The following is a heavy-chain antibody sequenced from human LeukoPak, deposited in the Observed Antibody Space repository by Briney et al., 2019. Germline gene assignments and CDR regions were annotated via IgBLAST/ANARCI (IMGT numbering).Heavy chain of an antibody. V-gene: IGHV4-39*01. CDR1: GDSISSSTYY. Sequence: SETLSLTCTVSGDSISSSTYYWGWIRQPPGKGLDWIGTIYYSGSTYYSPSLKSRVTISVDTSKNQFSLNLSSVTAADTAVYYCARSITGLVPDYWGQGTLVTVSS. CDR3: ARSITGLVPDY. CDR2: IYYSGST. J-gene: IGHJ4*01. D-gene: IGHD1-14*01.